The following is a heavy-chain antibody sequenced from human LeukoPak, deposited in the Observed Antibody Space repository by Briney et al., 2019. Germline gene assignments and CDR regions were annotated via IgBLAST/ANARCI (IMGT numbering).Heavy chain of an antibody. CDR3: ASAGIERSWESNAYYGPGY. V-gene: IGHV3-30*01. D-gene: IGHD3-16*01. CDR1: GFTFNTYA. CDR2: ISYEGGKK. J-gene: IGHJ4*02. Sequence: PGGSLRLSCAASGFTFNTYAMHWVRQAPGRGLEWVAVISYEGGKKYYVDSAKGRFTISRDNSKNTLYLQMNSLRADDTVVYYCASAGIERSWESNAYYGPGYWGQGTLVTVSS.